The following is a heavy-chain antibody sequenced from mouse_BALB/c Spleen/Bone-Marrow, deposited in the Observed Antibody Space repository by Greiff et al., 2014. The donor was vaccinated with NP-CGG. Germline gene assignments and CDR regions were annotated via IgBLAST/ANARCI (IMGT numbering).Heavy chain of an antibody. Sequence: QVQLKESAAELARPGASVKMSCKASGYTFTSYTMHWVKQRPGQGLEWIGYINPSSGYTEYNQKFKDKTTLTADKSSSTAYMQLSSLTSEDSAVYYCARLTGTSYAMDYWGQGTSVTVSS. CDR3: ARLTGTSYAMDY. CDR1: GYTFTSYT. CDR2: INPSSGYT. J-gene: IGHJ4*01. V-gene: IGHV1-4*02. D-gene: IGHD4-1*01.